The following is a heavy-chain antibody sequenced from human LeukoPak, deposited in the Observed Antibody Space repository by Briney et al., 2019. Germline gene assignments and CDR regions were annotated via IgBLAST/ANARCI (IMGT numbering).Heavy chain of an antibody. CDR3: ARRGTARTNWFDP. CDR2: IYYSGST. D-gene: IGHD2-21*02. V-gene: IGHV4-39*01. CDR1: GGSISSSSYY. J-gene: IGHJ5*02. Sequence: SETLSLTCTVSGGSISSSSYYWGWIRQPPGKGLEWIGSIYYSGSTYYNPSLKSRVTISVDTSKNQFSLKLSSVTAADTAVYYCARRGTARTNWFDPWGQGTLVTVSS.